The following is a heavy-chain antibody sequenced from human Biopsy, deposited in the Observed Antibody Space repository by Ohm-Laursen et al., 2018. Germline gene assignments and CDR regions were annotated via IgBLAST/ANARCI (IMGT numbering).Heavy chain of an antibody. D-gene: IGHD5-12*01. CDR1: GESSSGYF. CDR3: ARGSGYFKLDV. J-gene: IGHJ6*02. V-gene: IGHV4-34*01. Sequence: PGTLSLTCAVNGESSSGYFWNWIRQPPGKGLEWIGEINQSGSTKYNPSLKRRATLSADSSNSQFSLRLTSVTAADTAIYYCARGSGYFKLDVWGQGTTGTVSS. CDR2: INQSGST.